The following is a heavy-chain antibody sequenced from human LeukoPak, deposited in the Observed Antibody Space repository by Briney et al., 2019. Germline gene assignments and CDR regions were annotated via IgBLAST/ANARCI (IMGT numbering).Heavy chain of an antibody. V-gene: IGHV4-4*07. Sequence: SETLSLTCTVSGGSISSYYWSWIRQPAGKGLEWIGRIYTSGSTNYNPSLKGRVTMSVDTSKNQFSLKLSSVAAADTAVYYCASGEQWLVRAFDIWGQGTMVTVSS. CDR1: GGSISSYY. CDR3: ASGEQWLVRAFDI. CDR2: IYTSGST. J-gene: IGHJ3*02. D-gene: IGHD6-19*01.